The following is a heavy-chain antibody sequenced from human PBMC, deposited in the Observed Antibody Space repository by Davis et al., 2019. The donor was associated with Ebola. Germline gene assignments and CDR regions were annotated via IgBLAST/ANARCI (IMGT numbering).Heavy chain of an antibody. J-gene: IGHJ4*02. CDR3: ARGGGSSKRTMGY. CDR1: GYTFTGYY. CDR2: INPNSGGT. D-gene: IGHD1-26*01. V-gene: IGHV1-2*04. Sequence: ASVKVSCKASGYTFTGYYMHWVRQAPGQGLEWMGWINPNSGGTNYAQKFQGWVTMTSDTSISTAYMELSRLRSDDTAVYYCARGGGSSKRTMGYWGQGTLVTVSS.